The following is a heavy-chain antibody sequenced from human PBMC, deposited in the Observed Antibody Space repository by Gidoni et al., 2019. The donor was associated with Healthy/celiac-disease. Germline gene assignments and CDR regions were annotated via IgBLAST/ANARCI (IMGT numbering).Heavy chain of an antibody. V-gene: IGHV3-11*05. J-gene: IGHJ6*03. Sequence: QVQLVESGVGLVKPGGSLRLSCAASGFTFSDYYMIWIRQAPGKGLEWVAYISSSSSYTNYADSVKGRFTISRDNAKNSLYLQMNSLRAEDTAVYYCARTMRSIVVVPAAIEWSNYYYYMDVWGKGTTVTVSS. D-gene: IGHD2-2*01. CDR3: ARTMRSIVVVPAAIEWSNYYYYMDV. CDR2: ISSSSSYT. CDR1: GFTFSDYY.